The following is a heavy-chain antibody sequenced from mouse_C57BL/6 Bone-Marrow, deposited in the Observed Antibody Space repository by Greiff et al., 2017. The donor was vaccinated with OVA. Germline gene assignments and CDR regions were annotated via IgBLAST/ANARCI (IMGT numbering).Heavy chain of an antibody. CDR2: INPGSGGT. CDR3: ARGAYYSNLFDY. Sequence: QVQLQQSGAELVRPGTSVKVSCKASGYAFTNYLIEWVKQRPGQGLEWIGVINPGSGGTNYNEKFKGKATLTADKSSSTAYMQLSSLTSEDSAVYFCARGAYYSNLFDYWGQGTTHTVST. D-gene: IGHD2-5*01. CDR1: GYAFTNYL. V-gene: IGHV1-54*01. J-gene: IGHJ2*01.